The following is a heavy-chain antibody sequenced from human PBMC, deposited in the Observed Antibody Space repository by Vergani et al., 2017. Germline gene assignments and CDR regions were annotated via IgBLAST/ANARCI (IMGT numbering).Heavy chain of an antibody. D-gene: IGHD4-23*01. J-gene: IGHJ4*02. V-gene: IGHV1-46*01. CDR1: GYTFTSYY. CDR2: INPSGGST. CDR3: ARAPYYGGNSPAFDY. Sequence: QVQLVQSGAEVKKPGASVKVSCKASGYTFTSYYMHWVRQAPGQGLEGMGIINPSGGSTSYAQKFQGRVTMTRDTSTSTVYMELSSLRSEDTAVYYCARAPYYGGNSPAFDYWGQGTLVTVSS.